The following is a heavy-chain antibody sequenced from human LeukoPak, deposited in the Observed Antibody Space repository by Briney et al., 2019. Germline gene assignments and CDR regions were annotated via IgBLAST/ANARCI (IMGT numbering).Heavy chain of an antibody. CDR1: GCTFSSYS. CDR3: AKAFSSAYDYGPTAS. J-gene: IGHJ4*02. Sequence: GGSLRLSCAASGCTFSSYSMNWVRQAPGKGLEWVSTINKNGGTTYYAHSVKGRFTISRDNSDNTLHLQMNSPRAEDTAVYYCAKAFSSAYDYGPTASGGEGTLVTVSS. D-gene: IGHD4/OR15-4a*01. CDR2: INKNGGTT. V-gene: IGHV3-23*01.